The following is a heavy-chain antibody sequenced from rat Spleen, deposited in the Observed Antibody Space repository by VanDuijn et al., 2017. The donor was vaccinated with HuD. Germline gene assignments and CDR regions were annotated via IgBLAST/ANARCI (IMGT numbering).Heavy chain of an antibody. D-gene: IGHD1-10*01. V-gene: IGHV5-20*01. CDR3: TTENYWFAY. Sequence: EVQLVESGGGLVQPGRSLKLSCVVSGLTFSDYGMAWVLQAPTKGLEWVASISFDGSTTYYRDSVKGRFTISRDNTKSTLYLQMNSLRSEDTATYYCTTENYWFAYWGQGTLVTVSS. J-gene: IGHJ3*01. CDR1: GLTFSDYG. CDR2: ISFDGSTT.